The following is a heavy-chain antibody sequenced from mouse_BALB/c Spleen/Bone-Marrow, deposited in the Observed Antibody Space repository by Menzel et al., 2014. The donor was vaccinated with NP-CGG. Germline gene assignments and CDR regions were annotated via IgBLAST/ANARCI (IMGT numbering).Heavy chain of an antibody. J-gene: IGHJ4*01. CDR2: INPNNGNT. CDR1: GYTFTDYY. CDR3: ARSRAMDY. V-gene: IGHV1-26*01. Sequence: DVQLQESGPDLVKPGASVKMSCKASGYTFTDYYMKWVKQSHGKRLEWIGDINPNNGNTFYNQKFKGKASLTVDKSSTTAYMQLNSLTSEDSAVYYCARSRAMDYWGQGTSVTVSS.